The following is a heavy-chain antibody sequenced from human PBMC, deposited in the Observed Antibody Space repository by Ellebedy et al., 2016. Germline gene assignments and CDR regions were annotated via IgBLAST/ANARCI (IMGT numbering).Heavy chain of an antibody. V-gene: IGHV3-23*01. Sequence: GESLKISCAASGFTFSSYAMSWVRQAPGKGLEWVSGISRSGVKTEYSDSVNGRFTITRDNSKKTLFLQMNSLRAEDTAVYYCVRGQQWLPQDDNMEVTYYFDSWGPGTQVTVSS. CDR1: GFTFSSYA. J-gene: IGHJ4*02. CDR3: VRGQQWLPQDDNMEVTYYFDS. D-gene: IGHD6-19*01. CDR2: ISRSGVKT.